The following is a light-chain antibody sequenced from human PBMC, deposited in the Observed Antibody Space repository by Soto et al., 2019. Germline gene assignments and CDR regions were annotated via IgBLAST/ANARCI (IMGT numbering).Light chain of an antibody. CDR3: QHYGNSPPMYT. Sequence: EIVLTQSPDTLSLSPGDRATLSCRASQSVTNDYLAWYQHKPGQDPRLLIYGASTRATGIPDRFSGSVSGTEFTLTISRLEPEDFAVYYCQHYGNSPPMYTFGQGTKLEIK. CDR1: QSVTNDY. J-gene: IGKJ2*01. CDR2: GAS. V-gene: IGKV3-20*01.